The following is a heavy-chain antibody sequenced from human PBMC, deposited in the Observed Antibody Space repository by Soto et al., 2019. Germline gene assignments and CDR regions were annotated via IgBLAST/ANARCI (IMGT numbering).Heavy chain of an antibody. CDR1: GFIFDDYA. CDR3: AKDISGRGSFYYYYGMDV. Sequence: EEQLVESGGGLVQPGRSLRLSCAASGFIFDDYAMHWVRRPPGKGLEWVSGISWNSGSIGYADSVKARFTISRDNDKKTLDLQMNSLRAEDTALYYCAKDISGRGSFYYYYGMDVWGQGTTVTVS. V-gene: IGHV3-9*01. CDR2: ISWNSGSI. D-gene: IGHD1-26*01. J-gene: IGHJ6*02.